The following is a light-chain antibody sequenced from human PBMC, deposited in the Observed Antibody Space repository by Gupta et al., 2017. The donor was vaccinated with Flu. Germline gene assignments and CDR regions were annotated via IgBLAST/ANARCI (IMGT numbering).Light chain of an antibody. J-gene: IGLJ2*01. CDR1: SSDVGGYEY. Sequence: GTSSDVGGYEYVAGYQQHPEKAPKLRSLEVSNRPSGVSDRVSGSKSGNTASLTISGLQAEDEADYYCSSYTNTGTLVVFGGGTKLTGL. CDR2: EVS. CDR3: SSYTNTGTLVV. V-gene: IGLV2-14*03.